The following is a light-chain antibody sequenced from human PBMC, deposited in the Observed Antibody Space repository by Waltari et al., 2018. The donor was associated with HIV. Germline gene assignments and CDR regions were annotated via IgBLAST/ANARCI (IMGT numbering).Light chain of an antibody. CDR1: SSDVGVYNY. Sequence: QSALTQPASVSGSPGQSITFSCTGTSSDVGVYNYVSWYQQHPGKAPKLMIYEVSNRPSGVSNRFSCSKSGNTASLTISGLQAEDEADYYCSSYTTRNTRVFGGGTTLTVL. V-gene: IGLV2-14*01. CDR3: SSYTTRNTRV. J-gene: IGLJ3*02. CDR2: EVS.